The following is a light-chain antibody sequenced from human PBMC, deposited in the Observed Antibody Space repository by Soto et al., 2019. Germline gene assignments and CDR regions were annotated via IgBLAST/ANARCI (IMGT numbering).Light chain of an antibody. CDR2: EVS. V-gene: IGLV2-14*03. J-gene: IGLJ1*01. CDR3: ASHTTSNTRV. CDR1: SSDVGAYDY. Sequence: QSALTQPASVSGSPGQSIAISCTGTSSDVGAYDYVSWYQQHPDKAPKLIIYEVSHRPAGFSNRFSASKYVNTATLTISGLQTEDEADYYCASHTTSNTRVFGTGTQLTVL.